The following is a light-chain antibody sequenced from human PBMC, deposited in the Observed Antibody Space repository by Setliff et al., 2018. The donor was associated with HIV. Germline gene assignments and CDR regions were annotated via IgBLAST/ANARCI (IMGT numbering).Light chain of an antibody. CDR1: SSDVGGYNY. J-gene: IGLJ1*01. CDR2: DVS. Sequence: QSALTQPASVSGSPGQSITISCTGTSSDVGGYNYVSWYQQHPGKAPKFMIYDVSKRPSGVSNRFSGSKSGNTASLTISGPQAEDEADYYCSSYTSSSTYVCGTGTKVTVL. V-gene: IGLV2-14*01. CDR3: SSYTSSSTYV.